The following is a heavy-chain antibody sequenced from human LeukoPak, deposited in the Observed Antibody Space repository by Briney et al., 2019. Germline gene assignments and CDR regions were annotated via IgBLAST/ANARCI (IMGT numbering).Heavy chain of an antibody. Sequence: ASVKVSCKASGYTFTSYHMHWVRQAPGQGLEWMGIINPSGDSTSYAQKFQGRVTMTRDTSTSTVYMELSSLRSKDTAVYYCARDWGLVVRHYYGMDGWGQGTTVTVSS. CDR3: ARDWGLVVRHYYGMDG. D-gene: IGHD2-2*01. J-gene: IGHJ6*02. CDR2: INPSGDST. CDR1: GYTFTSYH. V-gene: IGHV1-46*01.